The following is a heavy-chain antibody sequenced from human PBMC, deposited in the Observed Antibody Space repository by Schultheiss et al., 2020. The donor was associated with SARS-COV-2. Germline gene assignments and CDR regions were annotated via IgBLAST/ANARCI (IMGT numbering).Heavy chain of an antibody. CDR1: GFTFGTYN. V-gene: IGHV3-21*01. Sequence: GESLKISCAASGFTFGTYNMHWVRQAPGKGLEFVASIRSSGRDIYYADSMQGRFTVSRDNANNSLYLQMHSLRAEDTAVYYCARVGRDCSHGVCYNAEYFQYWGQGTLVTVSS. J-gene: IGHJ1*01. CDR3: ARVGRDCSHGVCYNAEYFQY. CDR2: IRSSGRDI. D-gene: IGHD2-8*01.